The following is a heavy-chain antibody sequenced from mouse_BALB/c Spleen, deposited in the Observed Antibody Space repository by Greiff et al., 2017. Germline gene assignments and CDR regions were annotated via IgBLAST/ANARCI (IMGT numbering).Heavy chain of an antibody. V-gene: IGHV5-6-5*01. CDR2: ISSGGST. CDR3: SDGYYPFTY. J-gene: IGHJ3*01. D-gene: IGHD2-3*01. Sequence: EVQGVESGGGLVKPGGSLKLSCAASGFTFSSYAMSWVRQTPEKRLEWVASISSGGSTYYPDSVKGRFTISRDNARNILYLQMSSLRSEDTAMYYCSDGYYPFTYWGQGTLVTVSA. CDR1: GFTFSSYA.